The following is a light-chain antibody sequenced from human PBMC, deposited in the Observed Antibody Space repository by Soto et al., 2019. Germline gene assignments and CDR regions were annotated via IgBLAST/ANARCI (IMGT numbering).Light chain of an antibody. CDR3: QQYNIWPPIT. J-gene: IGKJ5*01. Sequence: EIVLTQSPGTLSLSPGERATLSCRASQSVSSNFLAWYQQKPGQAPRLLIYGASSRATGIPDRFSGSGSGTDFTLTISRLEPEDSAVYYCQQYNIWPPITFGQGTRLEIK. CDR2: GAS. V-gene: IGKV3-20*01. CDR1: QSVSSNF.